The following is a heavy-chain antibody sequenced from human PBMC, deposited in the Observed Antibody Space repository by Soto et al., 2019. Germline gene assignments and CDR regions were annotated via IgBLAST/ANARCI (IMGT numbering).Heavy chain of an antibody. J-gene: IGHJ6*02. Sequence: LRLSCAASGFTFSSYGMHWVRQAPGKGLEWVAVISYDGSNKYYADSVKGRFTISRDNSKNTLYLQMNSLRAEDTAVYYCAKGLREMATPYYYYYGMDVWGQGTTVTVSS. V-gene: IGHV3-30*18. CDR1: GFTFSSYG. D-gene: IGHD5-12*01. CDR2: ISYDGSNK. CDR3: AKGLREMATPYYYYYGMDV.